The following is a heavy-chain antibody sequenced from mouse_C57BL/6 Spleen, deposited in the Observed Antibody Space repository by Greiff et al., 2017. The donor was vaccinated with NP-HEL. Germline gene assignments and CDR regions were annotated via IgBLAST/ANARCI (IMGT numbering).Heavy chain of an antibody. Sequence: EVKLVESGGGLVKPGGSLKLSCAAAGFTFSSYAMAWVSKTPEKRREGGASRREGGSYIYYPANVQGRFTISRDNAKNNLYLQMSHLKSEDTAMYYCARDRYYGSSYSDYWGQGTTLTVSS. CDR3: ARDRYYGSSYSDY. CDR2: RREGGSYI. V-gene: IGHV5-4*01. J-gene: IGHJ2*01. D-gene: IGHD1-1*01. CDR1: GFTFSSYA.